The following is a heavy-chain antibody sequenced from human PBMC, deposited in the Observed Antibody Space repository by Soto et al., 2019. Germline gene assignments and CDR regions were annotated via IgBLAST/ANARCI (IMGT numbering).Heavy chain of an antibody. V-gene: IGHV3-30*18. D-gene: IGHD1-26*01. J-gene: IGHJ6*02. CDR1: GFTFSSYG. CDR3: AKAVGGSYRNDYYYGMDF. CDR2: ISYDGSNK. Sequence: QVQLVESGGGVVQPGRSLRLSCAASGFTFSSYGMHWVRQAPGKGLEWVAVISYDGSNKYYADSVKGRFTISRDNSKNTLYLQMNSLRAEDTAVYYCAKAVGGSYRNDYYYGMDFWGQGTTVTVSS.